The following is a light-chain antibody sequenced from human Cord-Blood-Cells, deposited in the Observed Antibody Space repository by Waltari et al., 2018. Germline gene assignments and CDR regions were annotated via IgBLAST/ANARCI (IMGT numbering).Light chain of an antibody. V-gene: IGKV1-NL1*01. CDR1: QGISNS. CDR3: QQYYSTPMYT. J-gene: IGKJ2*01. Sequence: DIQMTQSPSSLSASVGDRVTITCRASQGISNSLAWYQQKPGKAPKLLLYAASRLESGVPSRFSGSVSGTDYTLTISSLQPEDFATYYCQQYYSTPMYTFGQGTKLEIK. CDR2: AAS.